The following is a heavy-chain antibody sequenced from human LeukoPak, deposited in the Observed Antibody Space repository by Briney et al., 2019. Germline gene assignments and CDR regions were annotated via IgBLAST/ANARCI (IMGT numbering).Heavy chain of an antibody. V-gene: IGHV4-39*01. D-gene: IGHD4-23*01. Sequence: SETLSLTCTVSGGSISSSSYYWGWIRQPPGKGLEWIGSIYYSGSTYYNPSLKSRVTISVDTSKNQFSLKLSSVTAADTAVYYCARQDGGLYYMDVWGKGTTVTVSS. CDR2: IYYSGST. J-gene: IGHJ6*03. CDR3: ARQDGGLYYMDV. CDR1: GGSISSSSYY.